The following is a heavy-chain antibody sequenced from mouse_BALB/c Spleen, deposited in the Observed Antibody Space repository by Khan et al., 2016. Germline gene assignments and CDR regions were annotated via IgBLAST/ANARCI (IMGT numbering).Heavy chain of an antibody. CDR3: ASTYYSYWYFDV. CDR1: GYTFTNYG. D-gene: IGHD2-12*01. V-gene: IGHV9-1*02. Sequence: QIQLVQSGPELKKPGETVKISCKASGYTFTNYGMNWVKQAPGKGLKWMGWINTYTGEPTFAADFKGRFAFYLDTSASTAYLQIKNLKNEDRATYFCASTYYSYWYFDVWGAGTTVTVSS. J-gene: IGHJ1*01. CDR2: INTYTGEP.